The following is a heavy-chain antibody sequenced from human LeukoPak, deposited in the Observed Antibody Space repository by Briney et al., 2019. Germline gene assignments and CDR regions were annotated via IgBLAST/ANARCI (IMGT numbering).Heavy chain of an antibody. CDR1: GFTYSSHA. J-gene: IGHJ4*02. CDR2: ISASGGTS. CDR3: AKRLWDVGDVAAANHLDS. Sequence: GGSLRLSCAASGFTYSSHAMSWVRQTPGKGLQWCSSISASGGTSKYADSVRGRFTISRDNSKNTLYLQLTSLQVEDAAVYYCAKRLWDVGDVAAANHLDSWGQGTLVTVSS. V-gene: IGHV3-23*01. D-gene: IGHD6-13*01.